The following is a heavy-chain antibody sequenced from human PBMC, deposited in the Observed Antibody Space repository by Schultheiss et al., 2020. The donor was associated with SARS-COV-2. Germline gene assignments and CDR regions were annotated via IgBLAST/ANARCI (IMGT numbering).Heavy chain of an antibody. CDR1: GFTFSSYA. Sequence: GGSLRLSCAASGFTFSSYAMHWVRQAPGKGLEWVAVISYDGSNKYYADSVKGRFTISRDNSKNTLYLQVNSLRAEDTAVYYCARAVVVADHYYYGMDVWGQGTTVTVSS. CDR3: ARAVVVADHYYYGMDV. V-gene: IGHV3-30-3*01. CDR2: ISYDGSNK. J-gene: IGHJ6*02. D-gene: IGHD2-15*01.